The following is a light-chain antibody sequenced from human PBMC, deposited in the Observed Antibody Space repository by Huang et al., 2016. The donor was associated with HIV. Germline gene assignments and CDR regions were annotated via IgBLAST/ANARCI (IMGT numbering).Light chain of an antibody. CDR2: GAS. CDR3: QQYDSSPVT. CDR1: PRLEGSS. J-gene: IGKJ4*01. Sequence: EIVLTQPPGTLSLSPGERATLSCSASPRLEGSSLAWYQQKAGQAPRLLMYGASSRSTGIPDRFRGSGSGTDFTLSISRLEPEDFAVYYCQQYDSSPVTFGGGTKVEIK. V-gene: IGKV3-20*01.